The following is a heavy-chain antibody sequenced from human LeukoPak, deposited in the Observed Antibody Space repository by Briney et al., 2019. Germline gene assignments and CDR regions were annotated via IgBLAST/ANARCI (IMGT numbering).Heavy chain of an antibody. CDR1: GDSISSSNCY. CDR2: IYFSGGT. Sequence: SETLSLTCTVSGDSISSSNCYWGWIRQPPGKGLEWIGSIYFSGGTYYNASLKSRVTISVDTSKNQFSLKLSSVTAADTAVYYCARGRGRRRFGELFLYFDYWGQGTLVTVSS. J-gene: IGHJ4*02. V-gene: IGHV4-39*01. D-gene: IGHD3-10*01. CDR3: ARGRGRRRFGELFLYFDY.